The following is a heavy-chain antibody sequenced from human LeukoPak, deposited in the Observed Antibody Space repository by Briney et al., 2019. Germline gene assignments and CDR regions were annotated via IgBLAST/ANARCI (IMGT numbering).Heavy chain of an antibody. CDR3: ATGRYYYGSGSYYGVNWFDP. V-gene: IGHV1-69*13. D-gene: IGHD3-10*01. CDR2: ISPIFGTA. J-gene: IGHJ5*02. Sequence: ASVKVSCKASVGTFSSYAISWVRQAPGQGLEWMGGISPIFGTANYAQKFQGRVTITADESTSTAYMELSSLRSEDTAVYYCATGRYYYGSGSYYGVNWFDPWGQGTLVTVSS. CDR1: VGTFSSYA.